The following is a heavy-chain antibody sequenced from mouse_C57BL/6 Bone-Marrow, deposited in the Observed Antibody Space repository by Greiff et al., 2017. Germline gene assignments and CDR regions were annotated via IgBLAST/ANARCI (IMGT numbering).Heavy chain of an antibody. CDR3: ARGLRLFDY. J-gene: IGHJ2*01. CDR2: IYPGDGDT. CDR1: GYAFSSSW. Sequence: QVQLQQSGPELVKPGASVKISCKASGYAFSSSWMNWVKQRPGKGLEWIGRIYPGDGDTNYNGKFKGKATLTADKSSSTAYMQLSSLTSEDSAVYFCARGLRLFDYLGQSTTLTGSS. V-gene: IGHV1-82*01. D-gene: IGHD3-2*02.